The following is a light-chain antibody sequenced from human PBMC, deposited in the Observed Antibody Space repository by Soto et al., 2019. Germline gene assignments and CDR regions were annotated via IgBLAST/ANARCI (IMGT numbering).Light chain of an antibody. CDR2: AAS. Sequence: IQTTQGPPAWSACLGDRVIITSRASQDIGRRLAWFQQKPGKAPKYLIQAASSLQSGVPSRFSGSRSGPDFTLTISSLQPEDFATYYCQQSYSRPPTFGEGTKVDIK. J-gene: IGKJ4*02. V-gene: IGKV1-12*01. CDR1: QDIGRR. CDR3: QQSYSRPPT.